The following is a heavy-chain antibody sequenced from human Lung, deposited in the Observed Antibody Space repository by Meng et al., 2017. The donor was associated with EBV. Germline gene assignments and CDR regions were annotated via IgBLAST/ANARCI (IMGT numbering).Heavy chain of an antibody. CDR3: ARPSIAVAGWDY. V-gene: IGHV4-39*01. CDR2: IYYSGST. CDR1: GGSFSSSSYY. J-gene: IGHJ4*02. D-gene: IGHD6-19*01. Sequence: QLQLQESGPGLVKPSETLSLTCTVSGGSFSSSSYYWGWIRQPPGKGLEWIGSIYYSGSTYYNPSLKSRVTISVDTSKNQFSLKLSSVTAADTAVYYCARPSIAVAGWDYWGQGTLVTVSS.